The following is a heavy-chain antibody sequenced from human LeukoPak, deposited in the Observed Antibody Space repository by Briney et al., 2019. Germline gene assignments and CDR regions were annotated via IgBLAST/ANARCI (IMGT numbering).Heavy chain of an antibody. CDR2: ISSSSSYI. J-gene: IGHJ5*02. Sequence: PGGSLRLSCAASGFTFSSYSMNWVRQAPGKGLEWVSSISSSSSYIYYADSVKGRFTISRDNSKNTLYLQMNSLRAEDTAVYYCAKDCTQQLVMVDWFDPWGQGTLVTVSS. CDR3: AKDCTQQLVMVDWFDP. D-gene: IGHD6-13*01. CDR1: GFTFSSYS. V-gene: IGHV3-21*04.